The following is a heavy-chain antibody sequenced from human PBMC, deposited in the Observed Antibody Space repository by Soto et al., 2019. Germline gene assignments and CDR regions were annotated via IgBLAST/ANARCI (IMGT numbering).Heavy chain of an antibody. D-gene: IGHD6-19*01. CDR2: IIPIFGTV. CDR1: GGTFSSYA. V-gene: IGHV1-69*01. Sequence: QVQLVQSGAEVKKPGSSVKVSCKASGGTFSSYAISWVRQAPGQGLEWMGGIIPIFGTVNYAQKFQGRVTITADESTSTAYMELSSLRSEDTAVYYCARVAVAGAGRYYYYGMDVWGQGTTVTVSS. CDR3: ARVAVAGAGRYYYYGMDV. J-gene: IGHJ6*02.